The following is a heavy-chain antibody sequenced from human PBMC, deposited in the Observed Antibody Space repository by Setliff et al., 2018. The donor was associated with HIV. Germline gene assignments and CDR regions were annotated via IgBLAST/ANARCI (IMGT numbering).Heavy chain of an antibody. D-gene: IGHD3-10*01. J-gene: IGHJ4*02. CDR3: ARGSRYYGSGSPDH. V-gene: IGHV3-11*04. CDR1: GGSLSSSY. Sequence: LSLTCAVYGGSLSSSYWTWVRQAPGEGLEYVSAISGSGGITYSADSVKGRFTISRDNAKNSLYLQMNRLRAEDTAVYYCARGSRYYGSGSPDHWGQGTLVTVSS. CDR2: ISGSGGIT.